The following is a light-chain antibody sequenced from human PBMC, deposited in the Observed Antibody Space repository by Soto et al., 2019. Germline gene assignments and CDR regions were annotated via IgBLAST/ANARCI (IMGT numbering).Light chain of an antibody. CDR2: GAS. CDR1: QSVSSD. Sequence: EIVMTQSPATLSVSPGERATLSCRASQSVSSDLAWYQQKPGQAPRCLIYGASTRATGIPARFSGSGSGTDFTLTITSLEPEDFAVYYCQQRSNGPPTFGQGTKWIS. V-gene: IGKV3-15*01. J-gene: IGKJ1*01. CDR3: QQRSNGPPT.